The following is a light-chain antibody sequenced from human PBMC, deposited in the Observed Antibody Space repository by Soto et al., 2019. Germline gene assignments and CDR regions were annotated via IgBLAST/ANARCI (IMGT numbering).Light chain of an antibody. CDR2: DTS. Sequence: EVVMTQSSALLSVSPGERVTLSCRASQSVNNNLAWYQQQPGQAPRLLIYDTSSRATGVPARFSGSGSGTEFTLTISSLKAEDFAVYYCQQYNDRPPLTFGGGTKVEI. V-gene: IGKV3-15*01. J-gene: IGKJ4*01. CDR1: QSVNNN. CDR3: QQYNDRPPLT.